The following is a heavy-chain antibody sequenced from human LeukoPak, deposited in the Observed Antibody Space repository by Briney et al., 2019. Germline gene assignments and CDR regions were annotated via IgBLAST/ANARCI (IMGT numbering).Heavy chain of an antibody. CDR2: IYHSGST. D-gene: IGHD1-7*01. V-gene: IGHV4-4*02. CDR3: ARYLSAGTTTVFFDY. CDR1: GGSISSSNW. Sequence: SGTLSLTCAVSGGSISSSNWWSWVRQPPGKGLEWIGEIYHSGSTNYNPSLKSRVTISVDKSKNQVSLKLSSVTAADTAVYYCARYLSAGTTTVFFDYWGQGTLVTVSS. J-gene: IGHJ4*02.